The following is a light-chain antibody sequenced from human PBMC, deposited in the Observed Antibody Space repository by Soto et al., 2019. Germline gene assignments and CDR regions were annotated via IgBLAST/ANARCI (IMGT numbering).Light chain of an antibody. CDR3: QKYSSAPFT. CDR2: AAS. CDR1: QGITNF. V-gene: IGKV1-27*01. J-gene: IGKJ3*01. Sequence: DIQMTQSPSSLSASVGDRVTITCRASQGITNFLAWYQQKPGTAPKLLIYAASTLHSGVPSRFSGSGYGTGFTLNISSLQPEDAATYYCQKYSSAPFTFGPGTKVEIK.